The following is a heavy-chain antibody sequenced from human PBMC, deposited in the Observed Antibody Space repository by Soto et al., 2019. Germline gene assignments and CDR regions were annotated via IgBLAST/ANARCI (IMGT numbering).Heavy chain of an antibody. Sequence: EVQMLESGGGLVQPGGSLRLSCAVSGFTVNDHYMSWLRQAPGKWLEWISGLYSDGAAYYADSVQGRFTVSSDNSTNTLYLEMNSLKAADADIYSCARDWVEYGYSDSWGQGTQVAVSS. CDR1: GFTVNDHY. D-gene: IGHD5-18*01. V-gene: IGHV3-66*01. J-gene: IGHJ4*02. CDR2: LYSDGAA. CDR3: ARDWVEYGYSDS.